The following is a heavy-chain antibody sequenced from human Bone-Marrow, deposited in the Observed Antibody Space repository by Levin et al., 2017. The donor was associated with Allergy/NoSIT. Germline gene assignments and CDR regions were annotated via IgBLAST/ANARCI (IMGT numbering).Heavy chain of an antibody. D-gene: IGHD3-22*01. J-gene: IGHJ3*02. CDR1: GFTFSSYE. Sequence: GESLKISCAASGFTFSSYEMNWVRQAPGKGLEWVSYISSSGSTIYYADSVKGRFTISRDNAKNSLYLQMNSLRAEDTAVYYCARGGYGYYDSSGYLYPTWDAFDIWGQGTMVTVSS. V-gene: IGHV3-48*03. CDR2: ISSSGSTI. CDR3: ARGGYGYYDSSGYLYPTWDAFDI.